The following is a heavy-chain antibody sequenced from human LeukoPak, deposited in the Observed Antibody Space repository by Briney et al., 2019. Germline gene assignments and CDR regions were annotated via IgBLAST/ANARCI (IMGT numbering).Heavy chain of an antibody. J-gene: IGHJ4*02. CDR1: GFTFSSYW. Sequence: GESLRLSCAASGFTFSSYWMHWVRQAPGKGLMWVSRINTDGSITSYADSVKGRFTISRDNAKNTLYLQMNSLRAEDTAVYYCARVWGSTGDLNYWGQGTLVTVSS. CDR3: ARVWGSTGDLNY. D-gene: IGHD7-27*01. V-gene: IGHV3-74*01. CDR2: INTDGSIT.